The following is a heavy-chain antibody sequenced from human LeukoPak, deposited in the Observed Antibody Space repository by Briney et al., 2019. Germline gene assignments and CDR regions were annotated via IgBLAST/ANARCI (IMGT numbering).Heavy chain of an antibody. CDR2: MNPNSGNT. D-gene: IGHD3-16*01. CDR3: ARGFGNPADDFTDFAY. Sequence: ASVKVSCKASGYTFISYDINWVRQAPGQGLEWVGCMNPNSGNTGYAQTFKGRFTMTRNTSMNTAYLELSSLRAEDTAIYYCARGFGNPADDFTDFAYGGEGTPVTVSS. J-gene: IGHJ4*02. CDR1: GYTFISYD. V-gene: IGHV1-8*01.